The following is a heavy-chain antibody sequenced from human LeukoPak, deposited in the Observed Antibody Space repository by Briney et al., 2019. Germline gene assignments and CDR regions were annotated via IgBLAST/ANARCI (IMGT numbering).Heavy chain of an antibody. J-gene: IGHJ4*02. CDR2: ISSSSSYI. CDR3: ARALYHYYDSSGTYYFDY. CDR1: GFTFSSYG. Sequence: GGSLRLSCAASGFTFSSYGMNWVRQAPGKGLEWVSSISSSSSYIYYADSVKGRFTISRDNAKNSLYLQMNSLRAEDTAVYYCARALYHYYDSSGTYYFDYWGQGTLVTVSS. D-gene: IGHD3-22*01. V-gene: IGHV3-21*01.